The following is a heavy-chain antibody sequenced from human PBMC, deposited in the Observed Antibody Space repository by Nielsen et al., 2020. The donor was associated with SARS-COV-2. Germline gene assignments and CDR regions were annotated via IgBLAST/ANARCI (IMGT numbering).Heavy chain of an antibody. CDR3: ARRTQRATIIDY. CDR1: GFTFSSYG. V-gene: IGHV3-30*03. Sequence: GGSLRLSCAASGFTFSSYGMHWVRQAPGKGLEWVAVISYDGSNKYYADSVKGRFTISRDNSKNTLYLQMNSLRAEDTAVYYCARRTQRATIIDYWGQGTLVTVSS. D-gene: IGHD5-24*01. J-gene: IGHJ4*02. CDR2: ISYDGSNK.